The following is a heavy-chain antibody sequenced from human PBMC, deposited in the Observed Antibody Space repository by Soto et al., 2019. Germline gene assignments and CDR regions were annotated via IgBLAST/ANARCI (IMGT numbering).Heavy chain of an antibody. V-gene: IGHV4-28*01. D-gene: IGHD5-18*01. CDR3: AAPRGYNYGYTY. CDR1: GFSISSSNW. Sequence: PSETLSLTFAFSGFSISSSNWWGWIRQPPGKGLEWIGYIYYSGTTYYNPSLKSRVTMSVDTSKNQFSLKLTSVTAADTAVYFCAAPRGYNYGYTYWGQGIMVTVSS. CDR2: IYYSGTT. J-gene: IGHJ4*02.